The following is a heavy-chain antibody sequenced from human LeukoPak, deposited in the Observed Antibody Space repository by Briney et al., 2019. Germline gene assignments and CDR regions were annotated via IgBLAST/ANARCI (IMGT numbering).Heavy chain of an antibody. CDR1: GYTFTGYY. CDR3: ARRRFISGTSSSYFDL. D-gene: IGHD1-7*01. CDR2: INPNSGGT. V-gene: IGHV1-2*02. Sequence: ASVKVSCKASGYTFTGYYMHWVRQAPGQGLEWMGWINPNSGGTNYAQKFQGRVTMTRDTSISTAYMELSRLRSDDTAVYYCARRRFISGTSSSYFDLWGQGTLVTVSS. J-gene: IGHJ5*02.